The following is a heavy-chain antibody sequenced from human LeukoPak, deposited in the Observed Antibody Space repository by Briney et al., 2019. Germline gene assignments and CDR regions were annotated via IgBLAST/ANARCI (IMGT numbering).Heavy chain of an antibody. CDR1: GFTFSSYS. D-gene: IGHD3-22*01. V-gene: IGHV3-21*01. CDR2: ISSSSSYI. J-gene: IGHJ3*02. Sequence: GGSLRLSCAASGFTFSSYSMNWVRQAPGKGLEWVSSISSSSSYIYYADSVKGRLTISRDNAKNSLYLQMNSLRAEDTAVYYCARAPPNYYDSSGNYTDAFDIWGQGTMVTVSS. CDR3: ARAPPNYYDSSGNYTDAFDI.